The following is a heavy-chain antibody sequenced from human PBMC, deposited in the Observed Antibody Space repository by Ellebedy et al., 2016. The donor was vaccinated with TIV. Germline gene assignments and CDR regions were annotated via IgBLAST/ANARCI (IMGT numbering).Heavy chain of an antibody. J-gene: IGHJ4*02. V-gene: IGHV3-15*01. D-gene: IGHD5-18*01. CDR3: TTVYRYNYDSV. CDR1: GFTFSNAW. CDR2: IQSKTDGGAA. Sequence: GESLKISCAASGFTFSNAWMNWVRQAPRKGLEWVGRIQSKTDGGAADHAAPVKGRFTIPRDDSKNTLYLQMNSLKTEDTAVYCCTTVYRYNYDSVWGQGTLVTVSS.